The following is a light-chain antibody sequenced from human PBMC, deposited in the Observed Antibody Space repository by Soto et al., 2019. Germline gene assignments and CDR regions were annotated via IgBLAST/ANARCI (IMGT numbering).Light chain of an antibody. CDR2: GAS. J-gene: IGKJ2*01. V-gene: IGKV3-20*01. CDR1: QSVTSDY. Sequence: IVLTQSPGTLSLSPGERATLSCRASQSVTSDYLAWYQQKPGQPARLLIYGASNRATAIADRFSGSGSAAYFTLTVSRVEPEDFAVYYCQQYGSSPYTFGQGTRLDI. CDR3: QQYGSSPYT.